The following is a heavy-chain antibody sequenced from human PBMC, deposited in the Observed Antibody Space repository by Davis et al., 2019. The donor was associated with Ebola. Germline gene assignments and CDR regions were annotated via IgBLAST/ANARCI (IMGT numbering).Heavy chain of an antibody. CDR3: ARVPGVHFWSGYHYYYYGMDV. CDR1: GFTFSSYA. V-gene: IGHV3-23*01. J-gene: IGHJ6*02. CDR2: ISGSGGST. D-gene: IGHD3-3*02. Sequence: GGSLRLSCAASGFTFSSYAMSWVRQAPGKGLEWVSAISGSGGSTYYADSVKGRFTISRDNSKNSLYLQMNSLRAEDTAVYYCARVPGVHFWSGYHYYYYGMDVWGQGTTVTVSS.